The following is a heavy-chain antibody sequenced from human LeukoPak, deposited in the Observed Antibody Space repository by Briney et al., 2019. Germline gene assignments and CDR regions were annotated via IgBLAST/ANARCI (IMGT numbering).Heavy chain of an antibody. V-gene: IGHV4-39*07. CDR2: MSSGGST. CDR3: AGGYIYGPTYYYMDV. Sequence: SETLSLTCSVSGVSIRSGDYYWGWIRQSPGKGLEWIGSMSSGGSTFYNPSLKSRVTISVDTSKNQFSLKLSSVTAADTAVYYCAGGYIYGPTYYYMDVWGKGTTVTISS. D-gene: IGHD5-18*01. J-gene: IGHJ6*03. CDR1: GVSIRSGDYY.